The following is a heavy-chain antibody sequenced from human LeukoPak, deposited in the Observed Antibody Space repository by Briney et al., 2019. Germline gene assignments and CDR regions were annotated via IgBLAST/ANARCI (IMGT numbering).Heavy chain of an antibody. Sequence: ASVNVSCKASGYTFTGYYMHWVRQAPGQGLEWMGWINPNSGGTNYAQKSQGRVTMTRDTSISTAYMELSRLRSDDTAVYYCARRALNYYDSSGYYSNWFDPWGQGTLVTVSS. V-gene: IGHV1-2*02. CDR1: GYTFTGYY. CDR2: INPNSGGT. J-gene: IGHJ5*02. D-gene: IGHD3-22*01. CDR3: ARRALNYYDSSGYYSNWFDP.